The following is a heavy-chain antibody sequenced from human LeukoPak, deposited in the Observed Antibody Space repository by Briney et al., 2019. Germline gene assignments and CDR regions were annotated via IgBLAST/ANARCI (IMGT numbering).Heavy chain of an antibody. CDR1: GASISNYY. V-gene: IGHV4-4*09. Sequence: SETLSLTCSVSGASISNYYWSWIRQPPGKGLEWIGYIYTGGSTNYNPSLKSRVTISVDTSKNQFSLKLSSVTAADTAVYYCARHTFGSGSYLNWFDPWGQGNLVTVSS. J-gene: IGHJ5*02. CDR2: IYTGGST. D-gene: IGHD3-10*01. CDR3: ARHTFGSGSYLNWFDP.